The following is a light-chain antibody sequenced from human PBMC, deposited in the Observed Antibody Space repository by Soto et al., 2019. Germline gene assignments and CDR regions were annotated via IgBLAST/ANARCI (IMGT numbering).Light chain of an antibody. CDR1: SSDIGSYNN. CDR2: EVR. J-gene: IGLJ1*01. V-gene: IGLV2-14*01. Sequence: QSALTQPASVSGSPGPSITISCTGTSSDIGSYNNVAWYQQFPGKTPKLIIYEVRNRPSAVAFRFSGYKSGNMASLTTSGLVAEDEADYNFCSYACSLYVFGTGTSVTVL. CDR3: CSYACSLYV.